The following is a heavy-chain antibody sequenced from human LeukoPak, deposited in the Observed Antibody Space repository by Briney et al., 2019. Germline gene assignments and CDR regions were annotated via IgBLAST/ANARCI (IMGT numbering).Heavy chain of an antibody. CDR3: ARDLTNLLGSAFDI. CDR1: GGSFSGYY. V-gene: IGHV4-34*01. D-gene: IGHD1-1*01. Sequence: SETLSLTCAVYGGSFSGYYWSWIRQPPGKGLEWIGEINHSGSTSYNPSLKSRVTISVDTSKNQFSLKLSSVTAADTAVYYCARDLTNLLGSAFDIWGQGTMVTVSS. CDR2: INHSGST. J-gene: IGHJ3*02.